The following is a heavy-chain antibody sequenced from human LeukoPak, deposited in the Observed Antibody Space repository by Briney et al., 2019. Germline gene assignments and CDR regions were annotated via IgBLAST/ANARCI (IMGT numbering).Heavy chain of an antibody. D-gene: IGHD3-10*01. Sequence: GGSLRLSCAASGFTFSSYAMIWVRQAPGKGLEWVSAISGWGGGTYYADSVKGRFTISRDNSENTLFLRMNSLRAEDTAVYYCAKDAGTYGSGSFYGFDYWGQGILVTVSS. CDR1: GFTFSSYA. CDR2: ISGWGGGT. J-gene: IGHJ4*02. CDR3: AKDAGTYGSGSFYGFDY. V-gene: IGHV3-23*01.